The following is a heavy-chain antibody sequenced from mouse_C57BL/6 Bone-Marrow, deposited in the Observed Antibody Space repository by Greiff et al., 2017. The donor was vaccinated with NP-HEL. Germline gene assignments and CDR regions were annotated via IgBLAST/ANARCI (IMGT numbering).Heavy chain of an antibody. V-gene: IGHV5-16*01. CDR1: GFTFSDYY. Sequence: EVKLVESEGGLVQPGSSMKLSCTASGFTFSDYYMAWVRQVPEKGLEWVANINYDGSSTYYLDSLKSRFIISRDNAKNILYLQMSSLKSEDTATYYCARTVVAKWYFDVWGTGTTVTVSS. D-gene: IGHD1-1*01. CDR2: INYDGSST. J-gene: IGHJ1*03. CDR3: ARTVVAKWYFDV.